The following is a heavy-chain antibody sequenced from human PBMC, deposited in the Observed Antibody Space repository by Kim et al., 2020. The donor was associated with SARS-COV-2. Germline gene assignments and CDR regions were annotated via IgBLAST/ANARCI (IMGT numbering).Heavy chain of an antibody. CDR2: IRSKAYGGTT. CDR1: GFTFGDYA. D-gene: IGHD6-13*01. J-gene: IGHJ6*02. Sequence: GGSLRLSYTASGFTFGDYAMSWFRQAPGKGLEWVGFIRSKAYGGTTEYAASVKGRFTISRDDSKSIAYLQMNSLKTEDTAVYYCTRDQSAAAGSNYYYGMDVWGQGTTVTVSS. CDR3: TRDQSAAAGSNYYYGMDV. V-gene: IGHV3-49*03.